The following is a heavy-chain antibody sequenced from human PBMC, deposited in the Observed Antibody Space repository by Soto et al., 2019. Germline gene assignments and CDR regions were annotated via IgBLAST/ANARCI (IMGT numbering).Heavy chain of an antibody. CDR3: ATKGPQTAAGTFDY. CDR1: GGSFSGYY. Sequence: QVQLQQWGAGLLKPSETLSLTCAVYGGSFSGYYWSWIRQPPGKGLEWIGEINHSGSTNYNPSLKSLVTISVDTSKNQFSLKLSSVTAADTAVYYCATKGPQTAAGTFDYWGQGTLVTVSS. J-gene: IGHJ4*02. D-gene: IGHD6-13*01. CDR2: INHSGST. V-gene: IGHV4-34*01.